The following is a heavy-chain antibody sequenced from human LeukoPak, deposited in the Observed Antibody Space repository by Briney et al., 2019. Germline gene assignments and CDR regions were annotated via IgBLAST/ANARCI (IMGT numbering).Heavy chain of an antibody. J-gene: IGHJ4*02. V-gene: IGHV3-21*01. D-gene: IGHD6-13*01. Sequence: PGRSLRLSCAASGFTFNNYLMHWVRQAPGEGLEWVSSIGGGGRYIYYADSMKGRFTISRDNAKNSLFLQMNSLSAEDTALYYCARVSRVAYTSSWYLDYWGQGTLVTVSS. CDR1: GFTFNNYL. CDR2: IGGGGRYI. CDR3: ARVSRVAYTSSWYLDY.